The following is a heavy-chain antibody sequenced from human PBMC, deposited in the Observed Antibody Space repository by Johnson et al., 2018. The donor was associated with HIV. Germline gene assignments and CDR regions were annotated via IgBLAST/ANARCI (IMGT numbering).Heavy chain of an antibody. J-gene: IGHJ3*02. V-gene: IGHV3-66*01. CDR1: GFTVSSNY. CDR2: LYSGGSS. CDR3: AKGADYADYEGAFDI. D-gene: IGHD4-17*01. Sequence: VQLVESGGGVVQPGRSLRLSCAASGFTVSSNYMSWVRQAPGKGLEWVSVLYSGGSSYYADSVKGRFTISRDNSKNTLYLQMTSLRVEDTAVYYCAKGADYADYEGAFDIWGQGTMVTVSS.